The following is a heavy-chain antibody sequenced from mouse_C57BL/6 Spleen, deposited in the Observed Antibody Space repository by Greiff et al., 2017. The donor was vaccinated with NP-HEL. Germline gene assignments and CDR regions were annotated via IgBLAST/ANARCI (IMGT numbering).Heavy chain of an antibody. J-gene: IGHJ2*01. CDR1: GFNIKDDY. V-gene: IGHV14-4*01. D-gene: IGHD4-1*01. Sequence: VQLQQSGAELVRPGASVELSCTASGFNIKDDYMHWVKQRPEQGLEWIGWIDPENGDTEYASKFQGKATITADTSSNTAYLQLSSLTSEDTAVYYCTTELDKRAHFDYWGQGTTLTVSS. CDR2: IDPENGDT. CDR3: TTELDKRAHFDY.